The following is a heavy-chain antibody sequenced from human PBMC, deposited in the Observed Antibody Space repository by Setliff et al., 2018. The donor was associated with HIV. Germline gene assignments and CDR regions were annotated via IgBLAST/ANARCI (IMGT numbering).Heavy chain of an antibody. CDR1: GAPISSGT. Sequence: SETLSLTCIVSGAPISSGTWSWIRQPPGKGLQWIGFIYNTETTNYNPSLKSRVTISLDTSKNQFSLTLTSVTATDPAVYYCARGGTSSNWFDPWGQGTLVTVSS. J-gene: IGHJ5*02. D-gene: IGHD2-2*01. CDR2: IYNTETT. V-gene: IGHV4-59*01. CDR3: ARGGTSSNWFDP.